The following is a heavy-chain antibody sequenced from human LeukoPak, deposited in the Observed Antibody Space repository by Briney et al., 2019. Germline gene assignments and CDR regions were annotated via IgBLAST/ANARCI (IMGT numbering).Heavy chain of an antibody. Sequence: PGGSLRLSCAASGFTFSSYSMNWVRQAPGKGLEWLSYLSSSSDVIYYADSVRGRFTMSRDNAKNSLYLQVNSLRAEDTAVYYCARDSLLGVVSAARYYGMDVWGQGTTVTVSS. CDR1: GFTFSSYS. D-gene: IGHD2-2*01. CDR2: LSSSSDVI. J-gene: IGHJ6*02. V-gene: IGHV3-48*04. CDR3: ARDSLLGVVSAARYYGMDV.